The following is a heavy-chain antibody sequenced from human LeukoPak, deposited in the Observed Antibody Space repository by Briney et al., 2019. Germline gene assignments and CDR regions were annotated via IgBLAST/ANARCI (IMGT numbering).Heavy chain of an antibody. CDR1: GFTFDKYF. D-gene: IGHD5-24*01. CDR3: VRDHQLRDPGC. Sequence: GGSLRLSCAASGFTFDKYFIHWVRQAPGKGLDWVSSISGTSTYIDYADSVKGRFTISRDNAKNSLYLQMNSLRAEDTAVYYCVRDHQLRDPGCWGQGTLVTVSS. V-gene: IGHV3-21*01. J-gene: IGHJ4*02. CDR2: ISGTSTYI.